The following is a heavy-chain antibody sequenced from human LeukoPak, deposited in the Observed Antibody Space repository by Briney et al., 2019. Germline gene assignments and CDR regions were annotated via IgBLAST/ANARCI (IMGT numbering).Heavy chain of an antibody. V-gene: IGHV3-23*01. Sequence: PGGSLRLSCAASGFTFSSYGMSWVRQAPGKGLEWVSAISGSGGSTYYADSVKGRFTISRDNSKNTLYLQMNSLRAEDTAVYYCAKDRLAYSYAQPFDYWGRGTLVTVSS. CDR2: ISGSGGST. J-gene: IGHJ4*02. CDR3: AKDRLAYSYAQPFDY. CDR1: GFTFSSYG. D-gene: IGHD5-18*01.